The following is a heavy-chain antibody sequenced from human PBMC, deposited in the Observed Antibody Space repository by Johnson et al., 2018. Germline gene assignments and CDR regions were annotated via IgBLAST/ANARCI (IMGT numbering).Heavy chain of an antibody. CDR3: AKEERYYYYMDV. CDR1: GFTFDDYV. V-gene: IGHV3-9*01. CDR2: ISWNSGSI. Sequence: VQLVQSGGGLVQPGRSLRLSCAASGFTFDDYVMHWVRQAPGKGLEGVSGISWNSGSIGYADSVKGRFTSSRDKAKNSLYLQMNRLRAEDTALYYCAKEERYYYYMDVGGKGTTVTVSS. J-gene: IGHJ6*03.